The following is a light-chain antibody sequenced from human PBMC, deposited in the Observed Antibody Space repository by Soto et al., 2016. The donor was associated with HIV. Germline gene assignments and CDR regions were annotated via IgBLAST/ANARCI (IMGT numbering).Light chain of an antibody. CDR3: QVWHSSSDWV. CDR2: DNN. CDR1: NIGFKS. Sequence: SYMLTQPPSLSVAPGKTARITCGENNIGFKSVHWYQQKPGQAPVLVLYDNNDRPSGIPERISGSNSGNTATLTISRVEAGDEADYYCQVWHSSSDWVFGGGTKLTVL. V-gene: IGLV3-21*03. J-gene: IGLJ3*02.